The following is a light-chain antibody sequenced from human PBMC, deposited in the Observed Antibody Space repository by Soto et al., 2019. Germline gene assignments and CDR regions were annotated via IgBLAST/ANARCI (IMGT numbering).Light chain of an antibody. CDR1: SSDVGGYKY. J-gene: IGLJ2*01. Sequence: QSALTQPASVSGSPGQSITISCTGTSSDVGGYKYVSWYQQHPGKAPKLMIYDVSYRPSGVSNRFSGSKSGNTASLTISGLQAEDEADYYCTSYTSSSTLEVFGGGTKVTVL. CDR3: TSYTSSSTLEV. V-gene: IGLV2-14*01. CDR2: DVS.